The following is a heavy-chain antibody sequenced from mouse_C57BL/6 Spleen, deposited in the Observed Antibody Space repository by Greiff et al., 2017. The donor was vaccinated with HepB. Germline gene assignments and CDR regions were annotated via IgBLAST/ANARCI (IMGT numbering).Heavy chain of an antibody. CDR3: ARGTVEAWFAD. Sequence: VQLQQSGPELVKPGASVKISCTASGYAFSSSWMNWVKQRPGQGLEWIGWIYPRDGSPKYNEKFKGKATLTVDTSSSTAYMELHSLTSEDSAVYFCARGTVEAWFADWGQGTLVTVAA. CDR1: GYAFSSSW. D-gene: IGHD1-1*01. V-gene: IGHV1-85*01. J-gene: IGHJ3*01. CDR2: IYPRDGSP.